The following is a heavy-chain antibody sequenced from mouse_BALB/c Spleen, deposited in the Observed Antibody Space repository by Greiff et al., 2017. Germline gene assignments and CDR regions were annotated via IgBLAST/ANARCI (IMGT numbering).Heavy chain of an antibody. CDR2: IDPANGNT. V-gene: IGHV14-3*02. CDR3: ARDGYDAFAY. CDR1: GFNIKDTY. Sequence: VQLKESGAELVKPGASVKLSCTASGFNIKDTYMHWVKQRPEQGLEWIGRIDPANGNTKYDPKFQGKATITADTSSSTAYLQLSSLTSEDTAVYYCARDGYDAFAYWGQGTLVTVSA. D-gene: IGHD2-2*01. J-gene: IGHJ3*01.